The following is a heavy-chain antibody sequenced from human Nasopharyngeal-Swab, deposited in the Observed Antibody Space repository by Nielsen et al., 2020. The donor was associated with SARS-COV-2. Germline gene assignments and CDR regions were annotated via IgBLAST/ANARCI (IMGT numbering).Heavy chain of an antibody. J-gene: IGHJ6*02. Sequence: SETLSLTCAVSGGSISSSNWWSWVRQPPGKGLEWIGEIYHSGSTNYNPSLKSRVTISVDKSKNQFSLKLSSVTAADTAVYYCARESYSSGWYFSGMDVWGQGTTVTVSS. CDR3: ARESYSSGWYFSGMDV. CDR1: GGSISSSNW. CDR2: IYHSGST. D-gene: IGHD6-19*01. V-gene: IGHV4-4*02.